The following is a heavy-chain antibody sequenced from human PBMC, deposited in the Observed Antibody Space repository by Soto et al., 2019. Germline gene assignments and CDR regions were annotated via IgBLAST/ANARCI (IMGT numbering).Heavy chain of an antibody. V-gene: IGHV4-30-4*01. CDR3: ATSSAVAGSFDY. Sequence: QVQLQESGPGLVKPSQTLSLTCSVSGGSISSGDYYWHWIRQPPGKDLEWLGYIYDRGNTYYNPSLKSRITFSVDTSKNQFSLKLGSVTAADTAVYFCATSSAVAGSFDYWGQGTLVAVSS. D-gene: IGHD6-19*01. CDR1: GGSISSGDYY. J-gene: IGHJ4*02. CDR2: IYDRGNT.